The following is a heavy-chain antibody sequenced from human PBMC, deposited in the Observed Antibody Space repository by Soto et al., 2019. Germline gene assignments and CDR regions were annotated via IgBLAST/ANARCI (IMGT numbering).Heavy chain of an antibody. CDR2: INPNSGGT. CDR3: ARGGHVDSLGITIFGVVTNYMDV. D-gene: IGHD3-3*01. V-gene: IGHV1-2*04. Sequence: ASVKVSCKASGYTFTGYYMHWVRQAPGQGLEWMGWINPNSGGTNYAQKFQGWVTMTRDLSISTAYMELSRLGSDDTAVYYCARGGHVDSLGITIFGVVTNYMDVWGKGTTVTVSS. CDR1: GYTFTGYY. J-gene: IGHJ6*03.